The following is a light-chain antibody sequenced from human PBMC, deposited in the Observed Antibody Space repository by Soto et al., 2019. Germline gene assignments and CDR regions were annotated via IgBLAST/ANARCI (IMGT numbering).Light chain of an antibody. J-gene: IGKJ4*01. CDR3: QQRTNWPLT. CDR2: DAS. Sequence: EIVLTQSPATLSLSPGERATLTCRASQSVSSYVAWYQQKPGQAPRLLIYDASNRATGIPARFSGSGSGTDFTLTISSLEPEYFAVYFCQQRTNWPLTFGGGTKVEIK. V-gene: IGKV3-11*01. CDR1: QSVSSY.